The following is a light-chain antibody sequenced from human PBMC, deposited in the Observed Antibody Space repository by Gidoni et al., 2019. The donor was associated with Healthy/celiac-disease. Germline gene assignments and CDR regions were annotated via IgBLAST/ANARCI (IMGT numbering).Light chain of an antibody. CDR3: AAWDDSLNGWV. V-gene: IGLV1-44*01. CDR1: SSNIGSNT. J-gene: IGLJ3*02. CDR2: SNN. Sequence: SGQRVTISSSGSSSNIGSNTVNWYQQRPGTAPKLLIYSNNQRPSGVPDRVSGSKSATSASLAISGLQSEDEADYYCAAWDDSLNGWVFGGGTKLTVL.